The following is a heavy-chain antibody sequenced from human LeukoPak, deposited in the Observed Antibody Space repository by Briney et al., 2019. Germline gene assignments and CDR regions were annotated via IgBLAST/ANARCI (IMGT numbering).Heavy chain of an antibody. CDR2: ISYDGSNK. D-gene: IGHD2-21*02. V-gene: IGHV3-30*03. CDR3: ASNGLPAAFDI. J-gene: IGHJ3*02. Sequence: PGGSLRLSCAASGFTFSGYGMHWVRQAPGKGLEWVAVISYDGSNKYYADSVKGRFTISRDNSKNTLYLQMNSLRAEDTAVYYCASNGLPAAFDIWGQGTMVTVSS. CDR1: GFTFSGYG.